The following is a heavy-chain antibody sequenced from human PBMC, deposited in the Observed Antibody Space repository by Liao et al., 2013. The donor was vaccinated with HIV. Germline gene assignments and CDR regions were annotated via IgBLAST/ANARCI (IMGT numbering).Heavy chain of an antibody. D-gene: IGHD2-8*01. J-gene: IGHJ2*01. Sequence: QVQLQESGPGLVKPSETLSLTCTVSGGSISNYYWSWIRQPAGKGLEWIGRIYTSGSTNYNPSLKSRVTISVDTSKNQFSLKLSSVTAADTAVYYCALGRDCTNGVCYTTGYFDLWAVAPWSLSPQ. CDR3: ALGRDCTNGVCYTTGYFDL. CDR2: IYTSGST. V-gene: IGHV4-4*07. CDR1: GGSISNYY.